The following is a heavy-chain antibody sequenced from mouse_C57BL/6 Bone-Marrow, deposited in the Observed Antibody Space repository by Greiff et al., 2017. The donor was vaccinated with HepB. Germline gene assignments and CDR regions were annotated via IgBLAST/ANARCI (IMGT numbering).Heavy chain of an antibody. Sequence: VQLQQSGPELVKPGASVKMSCKASGYTFTDYNMHWVKQSHGKSLEWIGYINPNNGGTSYNQKFKGKATLTVNKSSSTADMELRSLTSEDSAVYECASCITTVVAPLDYWGKGTTLTVSS. CDR1: GYTFTDYN. D-gene: IGHD1-1*01. CDR3: ASCITTVVAPLDY. V-gene: IGHV1-22*01. CDR2: INPNNGGT. J-gene: IGHJ2*01.